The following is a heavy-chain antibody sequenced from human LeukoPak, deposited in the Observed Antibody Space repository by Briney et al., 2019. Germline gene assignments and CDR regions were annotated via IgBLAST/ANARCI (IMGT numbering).Heavy chain of an antibody. CDR2: ISNRNSII. CDR3: ARSYVDTAMVPEY. V-gene: IGHV3-11*04. CDR1: GFIFSDYY. J-gene: IGHJ4*02. D-gene: IGHD5-18*01. Sequence: GRSLRLSCAASGFIFSDYYMGWIRQAPGKGLEWISYISNRNSIIYYADSAKGRFTISRDNAKNSLYLQMNSLRAEDTAVYYCARSYVDTAMVPEYWGQGTLVTVSS.